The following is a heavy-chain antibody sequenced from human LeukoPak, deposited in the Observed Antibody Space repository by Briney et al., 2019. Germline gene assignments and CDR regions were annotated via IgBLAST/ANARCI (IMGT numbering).Heavy chain of an antibody. D-gene: IGHD3-3*01. Sequence: GGSLRLSCAASGFTFSSYAMSWVRQAPGKGLEWVSGISGSGDNTYYADSVKGRFTISRDNSKNTLYVQVNSLGTEDTAVYYCAKDGPIRCYDFWSGYCGALTDRCGMDVWGQGTTVTVSS. CDR1: GFTFSSYA. CDR3: AKDGPIRCYDFWSGYCGALTDRCGMDV. CDR2: ISGSGDNT. V-gene: IGHV3-23*01. J-gene: IGHJ6*02.